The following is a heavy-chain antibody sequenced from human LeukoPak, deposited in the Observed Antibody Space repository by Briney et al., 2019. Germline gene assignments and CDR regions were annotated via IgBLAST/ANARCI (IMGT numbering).Heavy chain of an antibody. D-gene: IGHD1-1*01. CDR1: GGSVSSSSYF. Sequence: SETLSLTCTVSGGSVSSSSYFWGWIRQPPGKGLGWIGSIYHSGSTYYNPSLKSRVTISVDTSKNQFSLKLSSVTAADAAVYYCARGRQLTPTGYWGQGTLVTVSS. CDR2: IYHSGST. V-gene: IGHV4-39*07. J-gene: IGHJ4*02. CDR3: ARGRQLTPTGY.